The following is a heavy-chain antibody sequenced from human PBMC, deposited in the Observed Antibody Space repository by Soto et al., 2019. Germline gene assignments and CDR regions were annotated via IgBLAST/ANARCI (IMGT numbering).Heavy chain of an antibody. J-gene: IGHJ4*02. CDR1: GYTFTSYG. V-gene: IGHV1-18*01. CDR2: ISAYNGNT. CDR3: AGDQDYFGSGSYYNSDY. Sequence: QVQLVQSGAEVKKPGASVKVSCKASGYTFTSYGISWVRQAPGQGLEWMGWISAYNGNTNYAQKLQGRVTMTTDTTTSTGYMELRSLRSDDTAVYYCAGDQDYFGSGSYYNSDYWGQGTLVTVSS. D-gene: IGHD3-10*01.